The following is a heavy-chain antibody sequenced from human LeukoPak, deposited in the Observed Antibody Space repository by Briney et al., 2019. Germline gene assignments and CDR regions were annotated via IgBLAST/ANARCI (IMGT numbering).Heavy chain of an antibody. J-gene: IGHJ6*03. CDR1: DGSINSRNW. Sequence: SGTLSLTCAVSDGSINSRNWWTWVRQPPGKGLEWIGEIHHSGSTNYNPSLKSRVIISVDKSKNQFSLKLSSVTAADTAVYYCARIRGFGADYYYYYMDVWGKETTVTVSS. CDR2: IHHSGST. D-gene: IGHD3-10*01. CDR3: ARIRGFGADYYYYYMDV. V-gene: IGHV4-4*02.